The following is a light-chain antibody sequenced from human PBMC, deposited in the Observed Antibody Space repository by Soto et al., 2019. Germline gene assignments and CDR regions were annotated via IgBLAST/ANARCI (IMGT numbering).Light chain of an antibody. CDR3: QQYYGWLT. J-gene: IGKJ4*01. V-gene: IGKV3-15*01. CDR2: DAS. CDR1: QTIGSH. Sequence: EIVMTQSPATLSVSPGERATLSCRASQTIGSHLAWYQQKPGQAPRLLIYDASTRATGISGRFSGSGSGTEFSLTISSLQSEYFAIYYCQQYYGWLTFGGGTKVEIK.